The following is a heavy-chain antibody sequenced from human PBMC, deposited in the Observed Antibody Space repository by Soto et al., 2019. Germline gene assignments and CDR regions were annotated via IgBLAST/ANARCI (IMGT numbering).Heavy chain of an antibody. CDR2: IRAYNVNT. Sequence: ASVKSSCKASGYTVTSDGSSRVRQAPGQGLEWMGWIRAYNVNTTYAKKLQGRVTVITDASTSTASMELRSLRSDDTAVYYCARAKIGDYYDSSGYYYSDWFDPWGQGTLVTVSS. J-gene: IGHJ5*02. V-gene: IGHV1-18*04. CDR3: ARAKIGDYYDSSGYYYSDWFDP. D-gene: IGHD3-22*01. CDR1: GYTVTSDG.